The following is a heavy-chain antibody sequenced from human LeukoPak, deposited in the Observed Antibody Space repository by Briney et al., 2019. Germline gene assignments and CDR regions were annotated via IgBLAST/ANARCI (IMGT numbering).Heavy chain of an antibody. CDR1: GFTFSSYA. J-gene: IGHJ3*02. Sequence: GALRLSCAASGFTFSSYAMHWVRQAPGKGLEWVAVISYDGSNKYYADSVKGRFTISRDNSKNTLYLQMNSLRAEDTAVYCCARDGATSYAFDIWGQGTMVTVSS. CDR2: ISYDGSNK. CDR3: ARDGATSYAFDI. D-gene: IGHD5-12*01. V-gene: IGHV3-30-3*01.